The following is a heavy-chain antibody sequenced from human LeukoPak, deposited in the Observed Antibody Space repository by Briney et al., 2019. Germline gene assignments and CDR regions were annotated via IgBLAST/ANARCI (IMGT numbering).Heavy chain of an antibody. CDR3: ANLGIAVAGIDY. J-gene: IGHJ4*02. CDR2: ISGSGGST. Sequence: GGSLRLSCAASGFTFSSYAMSWVRQAPGKGLEWVSAISGSGGSTYYADSVKGRFTISRDNSKNTLYLQMNCLRAEDTAVYYCANLGIAVAGIDYWGQGTLVTASS. CDR1: GFTFSSYA. V-gene: IGHV3-23*01. D-gene: IGHD6-19*01.